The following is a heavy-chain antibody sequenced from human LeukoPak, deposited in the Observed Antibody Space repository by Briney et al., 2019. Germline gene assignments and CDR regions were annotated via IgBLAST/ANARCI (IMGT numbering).Heavy chain of an antibody. V-gene: IGHV3-53*01. CDR1: GFTFSANW. CDR2: IYSGGST. Sequence: GGSLRLSCAASGFTFSANWMTWVRQAPGKGLEWVSFIYSGGSTYYTDSVKGRFTISRDNSKNTLYLQMNSLRAEDTAVYYCARGPQYCSGGSCYFNWFDPWGQGTLVTVSS. D-gene: IGHD2-15*01. CDR3: ARGPQYCSGGSCYFNWFDP. J-gene: IGHJ5*02.